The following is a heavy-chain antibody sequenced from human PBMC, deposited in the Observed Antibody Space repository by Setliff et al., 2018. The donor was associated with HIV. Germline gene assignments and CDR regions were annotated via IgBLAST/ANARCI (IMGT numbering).Heavy chain of an antibody. CDR1: GYTFSSYY. CDR3: ARVPAGVAYSDY. CDR2: INPSGGST. J-gene: IGHJ4*02. D-gene: IGHD2-15*01. V-gene: IGHV1-46*01. Sequence: ASVKVSCKASGYTFSSYYIHWVRQAPGQGLEWMGMINPSGGSTSHAQKFQARVTMTRDTTTNTVYMELSSLRSEDTGVYYCARVPAGVAYSDYWGQGTLVTVSS.